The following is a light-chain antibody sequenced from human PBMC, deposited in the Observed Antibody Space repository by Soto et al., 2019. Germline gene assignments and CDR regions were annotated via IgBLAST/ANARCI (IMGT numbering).Light chain of an antibody. CDR1: QSVNNN. CDR2: GAS. Sequence: EIVMTQSPATLSVSPGERATLSCRASQSVNNNLAWYQQKTGQAPRLLIYGASARATGIPARFSGSGSGTEFTLTISSLQSEEFAVYYCQQYNNWPLTFGGGTKVEIK. J-gene: IGKJ4*01. CDR3: QQYNNWPLT. V-gene: IGKV3-15*01.